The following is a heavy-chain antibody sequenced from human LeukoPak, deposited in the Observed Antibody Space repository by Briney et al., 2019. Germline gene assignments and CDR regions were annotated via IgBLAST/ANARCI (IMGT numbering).Heavy chain of an antibody. CDR1: GFTFSSYA. CDR2: ISGSGGST. CDR3: AKTTGYSSGWSSFFDY. D-gene: IGHD6-19*01. V-gene: IGHV3-23*01. Sequence: GGSLRLSCAAPGFTFSSYAMSWVRQAPGKGLEWVSAISGSGGSTYYADSVKGRFTISRDNSKNTLYLQMNSLRAEDTAVYYCAKTTGYSSGWSSFFDYWGQGTLVTVSS. J-gene: IGHJ4*02.